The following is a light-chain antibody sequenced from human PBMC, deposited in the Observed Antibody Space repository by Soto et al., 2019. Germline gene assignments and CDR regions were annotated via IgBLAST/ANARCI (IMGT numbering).Light chain of an antibody. CDR2: GAS. Sequence: VMTQSPATLSVSPGETATLSCRASQSIRSYLAWYQQKPGQAPRLLIYGASMRATGVPTRFSGSGSGTEFTLTISSLQSEDFAVYYCQNYNNWPPEYTFGQGTKV. J-gene: IGKJ2*01. CDR3: QNYNNWPPEYT. CDR1: QSIRSY. V-gene: IGKV3-15*01.